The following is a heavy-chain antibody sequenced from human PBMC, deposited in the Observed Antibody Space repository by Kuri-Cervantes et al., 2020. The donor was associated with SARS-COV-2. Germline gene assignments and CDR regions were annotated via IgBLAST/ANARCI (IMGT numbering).Heavy chain of an antibody. Sequence: GSLRLSCAVSGDSISDSNNWWSWVRRPPGKGLEWIGEIYHSGSTNYSPSFKSRVTMSIDTSKNHFFLKLNSVTAADTAVYYCARVRYCTATNCMPFCDYWGQGTLVTVSS. D-gene: IGHD2-8*02. V-gene: IGHV4-4*02. CDR3: ARVRYCTATNCMPFCDY. J-gene: IGHJ4*02. CDR1: GDSISDSNNW. CDR2: IYHSGST.